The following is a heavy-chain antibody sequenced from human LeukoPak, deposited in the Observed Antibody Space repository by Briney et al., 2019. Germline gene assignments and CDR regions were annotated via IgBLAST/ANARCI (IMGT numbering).Heavy chain of an antibody. CDR3: ASSIAANNWFDP. D-gene: IGHD6-13*01. CDR1: GGSISSYY. CDR2: IYTSGST. J-gene: IGHJ5*02. V-gene: IGHV4-4*09. Sequence: SETLSLTCTVSGGSISSYYWSWIRQPPGKGLEWIGYIYTSGSTNYSPSLKSRVTISVDTSKNQFSLKLSSVTAADTAVYYCASSIAANNWFDPWGQGTLVTVSS.